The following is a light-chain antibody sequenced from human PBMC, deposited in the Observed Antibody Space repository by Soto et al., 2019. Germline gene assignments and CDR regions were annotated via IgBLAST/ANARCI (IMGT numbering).Light chain of an antibody. J-gene: IGKJ5*01. CDR3: QQDSNWPIT. CDR2: GAS. Sequence: IVMRQSTASPSVSPGERATVSSRASQSVSSNLAWYQQKPGQAPRLLIYGASTRATGIPDRFSGSGSGTEFTLTISSLQSEDFAVYYCQQDSNWPITFGQGILLANK. V-gene: IGKV3-15*01. CDR1: QSVSSN.